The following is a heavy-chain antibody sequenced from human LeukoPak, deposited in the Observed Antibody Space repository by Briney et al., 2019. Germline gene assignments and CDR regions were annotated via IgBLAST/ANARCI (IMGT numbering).Heavy chain of an antibody. V-gene: IGHV3-30-3*01. J-gene: IGHJ3*02. CDR2: ISYDGSNK. CDR1: GFTFSSYA. CDR3: AREGGRITMIVVVICCGRDAFDI. D-gene: IGHD3-22*01. Sequence: PGGSLRLSCAASGFTFSSYAMHWVRQAPGKGLEWVAVISYDGSNKYYADSVKGRFTISRDNSKNTLYLQMNSLRAEDTAVYYCAREGGRITMIVVVICCGRDAFDIWGQGTMVTVSS.